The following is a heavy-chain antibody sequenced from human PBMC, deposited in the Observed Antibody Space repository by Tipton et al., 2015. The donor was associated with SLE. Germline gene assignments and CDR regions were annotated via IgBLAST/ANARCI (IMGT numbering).Heavy chain of an antibody. V-gene: IGHV1-18*01. D-gene: IGHD2-2*01. CDR3: GLGIVVVPAAPLAY. Sequence: QSGAEVKKPGASVKVSCKASGYTFTTYGISWVRQAPGQGLEWMGWISAYNGNTNYAQKLQGRVTMTTDTSTSTAYMELRSLRSDDTAVYYRGLGIVVVPAAPLAYWGQGTLVTVSS. CDR2: ISAYNGNT. CDR1: GYTFTTYG. J-gene: IGHJ4*02.